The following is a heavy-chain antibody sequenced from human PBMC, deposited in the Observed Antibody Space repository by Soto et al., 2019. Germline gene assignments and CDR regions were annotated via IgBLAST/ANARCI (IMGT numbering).Heavy chain of an antibody. Sequence: SETLSLTCTVSGDSFGNFYWSWIRQPAGKGLESTGRLSTSGRTNYSPSLQSRVTMSLDTSKNRFPLRLTSVSAADTAVYFCARGLGRYFDLWGRGTLVTVSS. V-gene: IGHV4-4*07. CDR3: ARGLGRYFDL. J-gene: IGHJ2*01. CDR2: LSTSGRT. CDR1: GDSFGNFY. D-gene: IGHD3-16*01.